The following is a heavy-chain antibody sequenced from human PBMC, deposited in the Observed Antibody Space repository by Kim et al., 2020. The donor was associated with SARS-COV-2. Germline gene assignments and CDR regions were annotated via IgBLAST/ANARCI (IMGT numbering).Heavy chain of an antibody. CDR3: ARTYCYGSGSPTPILSYYYGMDV. CDR1: GFTFSSYA. V-gene: IGHV3-30*04. D-gene: IGHD3-10*01. J-gene: IGHJ6*02. CDR2: VSYDGSNK. Sequence: GGSLRLSCAASGFTFSSYAMHWVRQAPGKGLEWVAIVSYDGSNKYYADSVKGRFTISRDNSKNTLYLQMNSLRAADTAVYYCARTYCYGSGSPTPILSYYYGMDVWGQGTPVTVSS.